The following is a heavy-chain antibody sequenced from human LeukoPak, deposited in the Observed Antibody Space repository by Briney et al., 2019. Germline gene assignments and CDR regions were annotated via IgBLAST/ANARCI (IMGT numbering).Heavy chain of an antibody. D-gene: IGHD3-3*01. CDR1: GFTFSTYA. CDR3: ARGSGARSLEWLSLSLDS. CDR2: IWSDGTNK. Sequence: GGSLRLSCAASGFTFSTYAMHWVRQAPGKGLEWVAVIWSDGTNKYYADSLKGRFTISRDNSRNTLFLQMNSLRAEDTALYYCARGSGARSLEWLSLSLDSWGQGTLVTVYS. V-gene: IGHV3-33*01. J-gene: IGHJ4*02.